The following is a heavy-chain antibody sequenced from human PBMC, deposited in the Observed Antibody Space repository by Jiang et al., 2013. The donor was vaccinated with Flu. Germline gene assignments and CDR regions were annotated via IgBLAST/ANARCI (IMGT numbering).Heavy chain of an antibody. CDR2: MNPNSGNT. CDR3: ARSTGDQWYFDL. Sequence: KVSCKASGYTFTSYDINWVRQATGQGLEWMGWMNPNSGNTGYAQKFQGRVTMTRNTSISTAYMELSSLRSEDTAVYYCARSTGDQWYFDLWGRGTLVTVSS. J-gene: IGHJ2*01. V-gene: IGHV1-8*01. CDR1: GYTFTSYD. D-gene: IGHD7-27*01.